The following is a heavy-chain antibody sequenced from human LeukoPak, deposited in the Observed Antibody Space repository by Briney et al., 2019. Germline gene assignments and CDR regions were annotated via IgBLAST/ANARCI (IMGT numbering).Heavy chain of an antibody. D-gene: IGHD2-15*01. CDR3: ATGQSWRDCSGGSCSLRFDY. J-gene: IGHJ4*02. Sequence: PSETLSLTCAVYGGSFSGYYWSWIRQPPGKGLERIGEINHSGSTNYNPSLKSRVTISVDTSKNQFSLKLSSVTAADTAVYYCATGQSWRDCSGGSCSLRFDYWGQGTLVTVSS. CDR1: GGSFSGYY. CDR2: INHSGST. V-gene: IGHV4-34*01.